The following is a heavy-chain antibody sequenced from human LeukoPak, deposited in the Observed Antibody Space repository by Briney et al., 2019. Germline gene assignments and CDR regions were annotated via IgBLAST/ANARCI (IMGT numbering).Heavy chain of an antibody. J-gene: IGHJ5*02. CDR2: IIPIFGTA. D-gene: IGHD6-13*01. CDR1: GGTFSSYA. CDR3: ARGGAKGGAAAFFWFDP. V-gene: IGHV1-69*06. Sequence: SVKVSCKASGGTFSSYAISWVRQAPGQGLEWMGGIIPIFGTANYAQKFQGRVTITADKSTSTAYMELSSLRSEDTAVYYCARGGAKGGAAAFFWFDPWGQGTLVTVSS.